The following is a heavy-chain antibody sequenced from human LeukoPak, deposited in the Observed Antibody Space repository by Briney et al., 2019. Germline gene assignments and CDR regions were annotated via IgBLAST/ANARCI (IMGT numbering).Heavy chain of an antibody. CDR2: ISSSGSTI. CDR3: ARETARFLELGFAFDI. Sequence: GGSLRLSCAASGFTFSSYEMNWVRQAPGKGLEWVSYISSSGSTIYYAGSVKGRFTISRDNAKNSLYLQMNSLRAEDTAVYYCARETARFLELGFAFDIWGQGTMVTVSS. J-gene: IGHJ3*02. V-gene: IGHV3-48*03. D-gene: IGHD3-3*01. CDR1: GFTFSSYE.